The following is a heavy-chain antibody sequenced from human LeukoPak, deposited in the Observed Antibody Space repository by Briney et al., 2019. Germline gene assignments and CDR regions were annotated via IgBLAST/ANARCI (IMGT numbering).Heavy chain of an antibody. D-gene: IGHD3-22*01. J-gene: IGHJ1*01. CDR1: GGSIASTNYY. Sequence: SETLSLTCTVSGGSIASTNYYWSWIRQSPGKGLEWIGYIYYSGSTNYNPSLKSRVTISIDTSKSQFSLKLSSVTAADTAVYYCARDHYYDSSGYTFRHWGQGTLVSVSS. CDR2: IYYSGST. CDR3: ARDHYYDSSGYTFRH. V-gene: IGHV4-61*01.